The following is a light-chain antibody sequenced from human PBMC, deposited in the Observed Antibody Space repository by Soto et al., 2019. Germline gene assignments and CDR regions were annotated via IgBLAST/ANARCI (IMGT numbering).Light chain of an antibody. J-gene: IGLJ2*01. CDR3: QTWGTGFQV. Sequence: QSVLTQPPSASGTPGQRVTISCSGSSPNIGGNTVNWYQQVPGTAPKLLIHGDTLRPSGVPDRFSGSKSGTSASLAISGLQSEDEADYYCQTWGTGFQVFGGGTKLTVL. CDR2: GDT. V-gene: IGLV1-44*01. CDR1: SPNIGGNT.